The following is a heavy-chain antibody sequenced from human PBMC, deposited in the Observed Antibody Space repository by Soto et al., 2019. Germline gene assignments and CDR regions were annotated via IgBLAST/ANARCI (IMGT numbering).Heavy chain of an antibody. CDR1: GYTFTNYW. J-gene: IGHJ4*02. V-gene: IGHV5-51*01. Sequence: GESLKISCKGSGYTFTNYWIGWVRQMPGKGLEWMGIIYPGDSGTRYSPSFQGQVTISADRSISTAYLRWISLKASDTAIYYCARPVFAFRGVPPFFDHWGQGALVTVSS. D-gene: IGHD3-10*01. CDR2: IYPGDSGT. CDR3: ARPVFAFRGVPPFFDH.